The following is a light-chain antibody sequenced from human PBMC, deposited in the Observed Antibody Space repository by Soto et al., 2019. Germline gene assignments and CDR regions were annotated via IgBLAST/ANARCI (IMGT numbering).Light chain of an antibody. Sequence: QSVLTQTPAVSGAPGQRVTISCTGSSSNIGAGYDVHWYQQLPGTAPKLLISGNSNLPSGVPDRFSGSKSGTSASLAITGLQDEDEADYYGQSYDSSLSGWVFGGGTKLTVL. V-gene: IGLV1-40*01. CDR2: GNS. J-gene: IGLJ3*02. CDR3: QSYDSSLSGWV. CDR1: SSNIGAGYD.